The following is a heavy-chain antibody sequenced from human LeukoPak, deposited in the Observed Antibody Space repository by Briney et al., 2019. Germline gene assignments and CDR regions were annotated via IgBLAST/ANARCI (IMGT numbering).Heavy chain of an antibody. J-gene: IGHJ4*02. CDR1: GFTVSSNY. CDR2: IYSGGST. D-gene: IGHD6-19*01. CDR3: ARGMGSSVLVLGYYFDY. Sequence: PGGSLRLSCAASGFTVSSNYMSWVRQAPGKGLEWVSDIYSGGSTYYADSVKGRFTISRDNSKNTLYLQMNSLRAEDTAVYYCARGMGSSVLVLGYYFDYWGQGTLVTVSS. V-gene: IGHV3-66*01.